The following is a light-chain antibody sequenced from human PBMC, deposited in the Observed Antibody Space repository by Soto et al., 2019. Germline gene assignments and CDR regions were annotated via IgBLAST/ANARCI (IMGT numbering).Light chain of an antibody. CDR3: SSYTTTSTLV. CDR1: TSDVGGYDY. CDR2: EVN. J-gene: IGLJ3*02. V-gene: IGLV2-8*01. Sequence: QSVLTQPPSASGSPGQSVTISCTGTTSDVGGYDYVSWYQLHPDKVPKLIISEVNKRPSGVPDRFSGSKSGSTASLTVSGLQAEDEADYFCSSYTTTSTLVFGGGTKLTVL.